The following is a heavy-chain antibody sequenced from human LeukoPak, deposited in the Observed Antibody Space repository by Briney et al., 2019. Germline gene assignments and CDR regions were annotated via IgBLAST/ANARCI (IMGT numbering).Heavy chain of an antibody. J-gene: IGHJ6*03. V-gene: IGHV1-18*01. CDR3: ARRGHDTSGYYPLNYYYYYMDV. Sequence: ASVKVSCKASGYTFTSYGISWVRQAPGQGLEWMGWISAYNGNTNYAQKLQGRVTMTTDTSTSTAYMELRSLRSDDTAVYYCARRGHDTSGYYPLNYYYYYMDVWGKGTTVTISS. CDR2: ISAYNGNT. CDR1: GYTFTSYG. D-gene: IGHD3-22*01.